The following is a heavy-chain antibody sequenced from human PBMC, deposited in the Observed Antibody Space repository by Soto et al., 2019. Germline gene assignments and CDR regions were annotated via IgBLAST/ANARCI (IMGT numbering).Heavy chain of an antibody. CDR2: ICTAGDT. CDR1: GFTFSSSD. CDR3: ARGYYYGMDV. J-gene: IGHJ6*02. V-gene: IGHV3-13*01. Sequence: EVQLVESGGGLVQPGGSLRLSCAASGFTFSSSDMHWVRQVTGKGLEWVSGICTAGDTYYPGSVKGRFTISRENAKNSLYLQMNSLRAGDTAVYYCARGYYYGMDVWGQGTTVTVSS.